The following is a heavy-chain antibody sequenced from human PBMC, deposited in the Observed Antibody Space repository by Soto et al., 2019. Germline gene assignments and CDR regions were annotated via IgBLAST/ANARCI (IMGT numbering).Heavy chain of an antibody. J-gene: IGHJ3*02. CDR2: VYYSGGT. Sequence: QVQLQESGPGLVKPSETLSLTCTVAGGSLTDHYWNWFRQSPGKGLHWIGYVYYSGGTNYTPSLKSRVTMSDYTSKNQFSLNLRSVNAADTAVYYCARTNDWKSSTFDIWSQGTIVSVSS. CDR1: GGSLTDHY. V-gene: IGHV4-59*11. D-gene: IGHD2-21*01. CDR3: ARTNDWKSSTFDI.